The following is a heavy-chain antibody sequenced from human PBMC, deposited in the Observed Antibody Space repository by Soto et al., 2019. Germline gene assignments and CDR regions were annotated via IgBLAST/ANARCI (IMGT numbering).Heavy chain of an antibody. CDR1: GYSFTRHD. J-gene: IGHJ6*02. CDR3: ASEGSLFSGVIVFYGMDV. V-gene: IGHV1-8*01. Sequence: QVQRVQSGAEVKKPGASVKVSCKASGYSFTRHDINWVRQAPGQGLEWMGWINPSSGNTGYAPRCLGRLTMTTDTSTSTAYMELSGLKSEDPAIYYCASEGSLFSGVIVFYGMDVLGQGTTVTVTS. CDR2: INPSSGNT. D-gene: IGHD3-3*01.